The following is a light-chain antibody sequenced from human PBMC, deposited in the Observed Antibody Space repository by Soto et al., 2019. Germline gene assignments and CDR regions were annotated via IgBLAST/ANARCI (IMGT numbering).Light chain of an antibody. Sequence: EIVLTQSPATLSLSPGERATLSCRASQSVSSYLAWYQQKPGQAPRLLIYDASNRATGIPARFSGSGSGTDFTPTISSLEPEDFAVYYFQQRSNSYMYTFGQGTKLEIK. CDR1: QSVSSY. J-gene: IGKJ2*01. CDR2: DAS. V-gene: IGKV3-11*01. CDR3: QQRSNSYMYT.